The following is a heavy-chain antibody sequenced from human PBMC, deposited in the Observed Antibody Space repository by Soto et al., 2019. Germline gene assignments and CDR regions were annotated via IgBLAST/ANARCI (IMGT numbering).Heavy chain of an antibody. J-gene: IGHJ5*02. CDR3: VRRHVSATGIDWFDP. CDR2: INAANGDT. V-gene: IGHV1-3*01. D-gene: IGHD6-13*01. CDR1: GYTFTSYG. Sequence: ASVKVSCKASGYTFTSYGIHWVRQAPGQRLEWMGWINAANGDTKYSPKFQGRVTITRDTSASTAYMELSSLRSEDTAVYYCVRRHVSATGIDWFDPWGQGTLVTV.